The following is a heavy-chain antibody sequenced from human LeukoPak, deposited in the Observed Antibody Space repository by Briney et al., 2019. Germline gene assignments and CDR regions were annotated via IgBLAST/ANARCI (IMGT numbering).Heavy chain of an antibody. V-gene: IGHV3-74*01. J-gene: IGHJ4*02. Sequence: GGSLRFSCAASGFTFINYWMLWVRQAPGKGLVWVSRINGVGTNISYADSVKGRFTISRDNAKNTLYLQMNSLRAEDTAVYYCAKEAAGADFDYWGQGTLVTVSS. CDR1: GFTFINYW. CDR3: AKEAAGADFDY. CDR2: INGVGTNI. D-gene: IGHD6-13*01.